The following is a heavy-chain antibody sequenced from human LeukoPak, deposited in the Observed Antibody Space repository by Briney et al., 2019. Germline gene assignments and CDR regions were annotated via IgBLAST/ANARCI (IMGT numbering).Heavy chain of an antibody. V-gene: IGHV3-23*01. CDR2: IVNNGGST. CDR1: GFTFSSHH. J-gene: IGHJ4*02. Sequence: GGSLRLSCAASGFTFSSHHMTWVRQAPGKGLEWVSAIVNNGGSTYYADPVKGRFTISRDNSKNTVYLQMNSLRAEDTAVYYCAKVEEGFCSGGSCSYSFDYWGQGTLVTVSS. D-gene: IGHD2-15*01. CDR3: AKVEEGFCSGGSCSYSFDY.